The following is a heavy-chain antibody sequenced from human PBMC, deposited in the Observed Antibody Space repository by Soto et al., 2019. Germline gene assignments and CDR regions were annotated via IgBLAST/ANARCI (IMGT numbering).Heavy chain of an antibody. J-gene: IGHJ4*02. V-gene: IGHV4-59*08. Sequence: TSETLSLTCTVSGGSISSYYWSWIRQPPGKGLEWIGYIYYSGSTNYNPSLKSRVTISVDTSKNQFSLKLSSVTAADTAVYYCARLHGDFDYWGQGTLVTVSS. CDR3: ARLHGDFDY. CDR1: GGSISSYY. CDR2: IYYSGST. D-gene: IGHD3-16*01.